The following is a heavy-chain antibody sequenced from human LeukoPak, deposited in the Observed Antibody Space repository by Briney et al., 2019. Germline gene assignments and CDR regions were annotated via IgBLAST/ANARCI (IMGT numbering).Heavy chain of an antibody. CDR1: GFTFSSYW. CDR3: ATPTAGTWHFDY. D-gene: IGHD1-1*01. Sequence: GGSLRLSCAASGFTFSSYWMTWVRQAPGKGLERVANIKQDASERYYVDSVKGRFTISRDNAKNSLCLQMNSLRAEDTAVYYCATPTAGTWHFDYWGQGTLVTVSS. J-gene: IGHJ4*02. V-gene: IGHV3-7*01. CDR2: IKQDASER.